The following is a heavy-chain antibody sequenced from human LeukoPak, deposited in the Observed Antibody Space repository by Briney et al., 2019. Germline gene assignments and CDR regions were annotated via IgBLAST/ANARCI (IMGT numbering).Heavy chain of an antibody. CDR2: IYYSGST. D-gene: IGHD2-15*01. J-gene: IGHJ4*02. Sequence: SETLSLTCTVSGRSISSYYWSWIRQPPGKGLEWIGYIYYSGSTNYNPSLKSRVTMSVDTSKNQFSLKLSSVTAADTAVYYCARVDCSGGSCYHHPVDYWGQGTLVTVSS. V-gene: IGHV4-59*01. CDR3: ARVDCSGGSCYHHPVDY. CDR1: GRSISSYY.